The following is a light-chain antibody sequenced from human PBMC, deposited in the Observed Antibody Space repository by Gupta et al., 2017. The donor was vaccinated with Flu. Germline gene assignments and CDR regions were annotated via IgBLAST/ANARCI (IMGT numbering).Light chain of an antibody. V-gene: IGKV3-11*01. CDR3: QQCGNSPPHT. J-gene: IGKJ4*01. CDR2: GAS. CDR1: QSVSSY. Sequence: ELVLQQSLATLSLSPGDRTTCSCRASQSVSSYLAWYQQKPGQAPRLLIYGASNRATGIPARFSGSGSGTDFTLTISSLEPEDFAVDYCQQCGNSPPHTCGGGTKLEIK.